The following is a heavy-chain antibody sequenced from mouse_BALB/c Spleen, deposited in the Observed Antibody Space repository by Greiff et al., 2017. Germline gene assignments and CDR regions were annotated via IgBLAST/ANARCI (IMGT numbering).Heavy chain of an antibody. J-gene: IGHJ4*01. D-gene: IGHD2-4*01. CDR3: ARSADYDEGYYAMDD. Sequence: EVQVVESGPSLVKPSQTLSLTCSVTGDSITSGYWNWIRKFPGNKLEYMGYISYSGSTYYNPSLKSRISITRDTSKNQYYLQLNSVTTEDTATYYCARSADYDEGYYAMDDWGQGTSVTVSS. CDR2: ISYSGST. CDR1: GDSITSGY. V-gene: IGHV3-8*02.